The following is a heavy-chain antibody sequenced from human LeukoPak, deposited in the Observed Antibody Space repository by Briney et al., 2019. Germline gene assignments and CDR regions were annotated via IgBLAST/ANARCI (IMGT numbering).Heavy chain of an antibody. V-gene: IGHV4-31*02. CDR3: ARNRDGYNSFDY. Sequence: LRLSCAASGFTFSSLPMSWVRQAPGEGLEWIGYIYYSGSSYYNPSLRSRVTISVDTSKNHFSLKLSSVTAADTAVYYCARNRDGYNSFDYWGQGTLVTVSS. CDR1: GFTFSSLP. CDR2: IYYSGSS. D-gene: IGHD5-24*01. J-gene: IGHJ4*02.